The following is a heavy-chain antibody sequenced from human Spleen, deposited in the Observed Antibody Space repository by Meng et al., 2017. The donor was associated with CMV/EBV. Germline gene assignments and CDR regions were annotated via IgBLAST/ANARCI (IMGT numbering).Heavy chain of an antibody. CDR1: GYTFTNYG. D-gene: IGHD2-8*01. J-gene: IGHJ4*02. CDR3: ARGGSARYCTNGVCYYFDY. V-gene: IGHV1-18*01. Sequence: ASVKVSCKASGYTFTNYGISWVRQAPGQGLEWMGWISAYNGNTNYAQKLQGRVTLTTDTSTSTAYMELRSLRSDDTAVYYCARGGSARYCTNGVCYYFDYWGQGTLVTVSS. CDR2: ISAYNGNT.